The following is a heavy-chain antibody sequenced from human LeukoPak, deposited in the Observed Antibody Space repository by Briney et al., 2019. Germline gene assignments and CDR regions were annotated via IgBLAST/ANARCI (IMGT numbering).Heavy chain of an antibody. CDR1: GLTFNNYA. D-gene: IGHD4-23*01. CDR3: AKDLGSVVTPPSLDY. Sequence: GGSLRLSCAVSGLTFNNYAMSWVRQAPGKGLEWVSAISKSGDHTYYAASAKGRFTIYRDNSKNTLYLQMNSLRAEDTAVYYCAKDLGSVVTPPSLDYWGQGTLVTVSS. J-gene: IGHJ4*02. CDR2: ISKSGDHT. V-gene: IGHV3-23*01.